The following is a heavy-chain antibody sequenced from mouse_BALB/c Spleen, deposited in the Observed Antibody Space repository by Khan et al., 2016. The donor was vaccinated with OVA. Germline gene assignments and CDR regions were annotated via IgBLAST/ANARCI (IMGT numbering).Heavy chain of an antibody. Sequence: EVQLVESGGGLVKPGGSLKLSCAASGFTFSNYAMSWVRQTPEKRLKWVATISSGGSYTYFPDSVQGRFTISRDNAKNTLSLQMSSLRSEDTAIYYCARELFTTVVATPFAYGGQGTLVTGAA. D-gene: IGHD1-1*01. CDR2: ISSGGSYT. J-gene: IGHJ3*01. CDR1: GFTFSNYA. CDR3: ARELFTTVVATPFAY. V-gene: IGHV5-9-3*01.